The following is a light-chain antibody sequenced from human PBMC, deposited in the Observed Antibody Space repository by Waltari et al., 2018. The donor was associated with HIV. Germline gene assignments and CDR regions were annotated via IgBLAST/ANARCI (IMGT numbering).Light chain of an antibody. CDR1: QSVTSY. J-gene: IGKJ1*01. CDR3: QQRSNWPPWT. V-gene: IGKV3-11*01. Sequence: EIVLTQSPATLSLSPGERATLSCRASQSVTSYLAWYQQKPGQAPRLLIYDASSRATGIPARFSGSGSGTDFTLSISSLEPEDCAVYYCQQRSNWPPWTFGQGTKVEIK. CDR2: DAS.